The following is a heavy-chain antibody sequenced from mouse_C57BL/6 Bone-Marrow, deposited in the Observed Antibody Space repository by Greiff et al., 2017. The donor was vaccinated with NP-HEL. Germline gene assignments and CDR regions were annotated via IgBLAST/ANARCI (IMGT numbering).Heavy chain of an antibody. Sequence: QVQLKESGAELVKPGASVKMSCKASGYTLTSYWITWVKQRPGQGLEWIGDIYPGSGSTNYNEKFKSKATLTVDTSSSTAYMQLSSLTSEDSAVYYCLYDYDGYWGQGTTLTDSS. V-gene: IGHV1-55*01. CDR3: LYDYDGY. CDR1: GYTLTSYW. CDR2: IYPGSGST. J-gene: IGHJ2*01. D-gene: IGHD2-4*01.